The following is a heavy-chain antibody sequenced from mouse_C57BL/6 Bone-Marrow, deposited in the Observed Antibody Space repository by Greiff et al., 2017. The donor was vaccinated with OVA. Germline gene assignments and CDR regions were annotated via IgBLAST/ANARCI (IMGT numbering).Heavy chain of an antibody. Sequence: EVKLQESGAELVRPGASVKLSCTASGFNIKDDYMHWVKQRPEQGLEWIGWIDPENGDTEYASKFQGKATITADTSSNTAYLQLSSLTSEDTAVYYCTTPPSWYFDVWGTGTTVTVSS. CDR3: TTPPSWYFDV. V-gene: IGHV14-4*01. J-gene: IGHJ1*03. CDR1: GFNIKDDY. CDR2: IDPENGDT.